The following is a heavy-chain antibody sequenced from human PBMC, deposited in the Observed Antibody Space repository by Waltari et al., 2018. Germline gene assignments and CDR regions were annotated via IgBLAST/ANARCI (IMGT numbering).Heavy chain of an antibody. CDR1: GGPCSGYY. CDR2: INHSGGT. CDR3: ARGSSQRGVGYTGD. V-gene: IGHV4-34*01. J-gene: IGHJ4*02. D-gene: IGHD5-12*01. Sequence: QVQLQQWGAGLLKPSETLSLTCAVYGGPCSGYYYAWFRQPPGKGLEWIGEINHSGGTKYNPSLKSRVTISPDTSKNQFSLKLTSVTAADTAVYYCARGSSQRGVGYTGDWGQGTLVTVSS.